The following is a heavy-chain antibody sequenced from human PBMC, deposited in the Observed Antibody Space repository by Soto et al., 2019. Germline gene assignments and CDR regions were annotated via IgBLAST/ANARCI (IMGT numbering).Heavy chain of an antibody. CDR2: VSKDGSDK. CDR3: ARSYCGDNCALDY. CDR1: GFTFSNYA. V-gene: IGHV3-30-3*01. J-gene: IGHJ4*02. D-gene: IGHD2-21*02. Sequence: PGGSLRLSCAASGFTFSNYALSWVRQAPGKGLEWVAVVSKDGSDKHYADSVKGRFTISRDSSENTLHLQMNSLRPEDTGVYYCARSYCGDNCALDYWGQGTPVTVSS.